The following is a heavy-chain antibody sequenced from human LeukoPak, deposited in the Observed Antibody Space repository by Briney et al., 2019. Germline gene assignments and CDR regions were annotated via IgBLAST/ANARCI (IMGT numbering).Heavy chain of an antibody. J-gene: IGHJ4*02. D-gene: IGHD4-17*01. V-gene: IGHV3-23*01. CDR3: AKDPRGDYGDY. CDR1: GFTFSSYA. Sequence: GSLRLSCAASGFTFSSYAMSWVRQAPGKGLEWVSTINGGGVNTHYADSVGGRFTISRDNSKNTQYLQMNSLRAEDTAVYYCAKDPRGDYGDYWGQGTLVTVSS. CDR2: INGGGVNT.